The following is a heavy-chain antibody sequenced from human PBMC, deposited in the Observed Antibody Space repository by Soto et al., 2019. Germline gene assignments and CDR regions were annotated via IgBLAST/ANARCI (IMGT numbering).Heavy chain of an antibody. V-gene: IGHV1-18*04. J-gene: IGHJ4*02. CDR2: INTYDGNT. Sequence: QVQLVQSGAEVKKPVASVQVSCKASGYTFTSYGITWVRQAPEQGLEWLGWINTYDGNTNYAQRLEGRVTMTTDTSTSTAYLEVRSLRSDDTAVYYCARDYGSSWFDYWGQGTLVTVSS. CDR1: GYTFTSYG. D-gene: IGHD6-13*01. CDR3: ARDYGSSWFDY.